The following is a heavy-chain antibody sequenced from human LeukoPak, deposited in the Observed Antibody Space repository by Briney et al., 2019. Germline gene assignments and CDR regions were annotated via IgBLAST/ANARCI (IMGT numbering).Heavy chain of an antibody. Sequence: GGSLRLSCAASGFTFSSYGMHWVRQAPGKGPEWVAVIWYDGSNKYYADSVKGRFTISRDNSKNTLYLQMNSLRAEDTAVYYCARDDVARAFDIWGQGTMVTVSS. CDR1: GFTFSSYG. V-gene: IGHV3-30*19. CDR2: IWYDGSNK. CDR3: ARDDVARAFDI. J-gene: IGHJ3*02.